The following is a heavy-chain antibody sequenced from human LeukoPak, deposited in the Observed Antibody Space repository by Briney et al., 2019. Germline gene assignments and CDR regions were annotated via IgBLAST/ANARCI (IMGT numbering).Heavy chain of an antibody. Sequence: GGSLRLSCAASGFTFSSYAMSWVRQAPGKGLEWVSAISGSGGSTYYADSVKGRFTISRDNSKNTLYLQMNSLRAEDTAVYYCARAYDSGGSLLRYPDYWGQGTLVTVSS. CDR2: ISGSGGST. J-gene: IGHJ4*02. V-gene: IGHV3-23*01. CDR1: GFTFSSYA. CDR3: ARAYDSGGSLLRYPDY. D-gene: IGHD3-22*01.